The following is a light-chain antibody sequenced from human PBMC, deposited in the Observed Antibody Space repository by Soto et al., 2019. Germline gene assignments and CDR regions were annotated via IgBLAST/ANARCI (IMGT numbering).Light chain of an antibody. CDR1: SSNIGSNA. V-gene: IGLV1-44*01. J-gene: IGLJ1*01. Sequence: QSVLTQPPSASGTPGQRVTISCSGGSSNIGSNAVTWYHQLPGTAPKLLIYSNNQWPSGVPDRFSGSKSGTSASLAISGLQSEDEADYYCAAWDDSLNGLYVFGTGTKVTVL. CDR3: AAWDDSLNGLYV. CDR2: SNN.